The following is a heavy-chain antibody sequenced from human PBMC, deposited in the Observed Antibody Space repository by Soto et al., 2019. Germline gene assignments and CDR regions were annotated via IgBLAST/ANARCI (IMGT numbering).Heavy chain of an antibody. V-gene: IGHV3-48*03. CDR2: ISSSGSTI. Sequence: AGGSLRLSCAASGFTFSSYEMNWVRQAPGKGLEWVSYISSSGSTIYYADSVKGRFTISRDNAKNSLYLQMNSLRAEDTAVYYCAREGLRVSDGSYDYWGQGTLVTVSS. D-gene: IGHD6-13*01. J-gene: IGHJ4*02. CDR3: AREGLRVSDGSYDY. CDR1: GFTFSSYE.